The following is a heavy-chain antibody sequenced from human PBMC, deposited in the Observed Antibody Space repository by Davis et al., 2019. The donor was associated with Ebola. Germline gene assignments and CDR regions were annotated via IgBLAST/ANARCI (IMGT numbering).Heavy chain of an antibody. CDR1: GYTFPNYF. D-gene: IGHD5-12*01. V-gene: IGHV1-46*01. Sequence: AASVKVSCKAFGYTFPNYFLHWVRQAPGQGLEWMGFITPGRGRAGYAERFQGRVTMTTDPSTNTVYMELSSLRSDDTAIYSCARVAANLGIYYFDYWGQGTLVTVPS. CDR3: ARVAANLGIYYFDY. J-gene: IGHJ4*02. CDR2: ITPGRGRA.